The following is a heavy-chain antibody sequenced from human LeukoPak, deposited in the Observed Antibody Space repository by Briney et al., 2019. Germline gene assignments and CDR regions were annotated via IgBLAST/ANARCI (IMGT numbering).Heavy chain of an antibody. Sequence: GGSLRLSCAAAGFSFSNYDMHWVRQAPGKGLEWVSVIYSGGSTYYADSVKGRFTISRDNSKNTLYLQMDSLRAEDTAVYYCARGLGGSTSPYYYYYMDFWGKGTTVTVSS. J-gene: IGHJ6*03. CDR1: GFSFSNYD. V-gene: IGHV3-66*02. D-gene: IGHD2-2*01. CDR3: ARGLGGSTSPYYYYYMDF. CDR2: IYSGGST.